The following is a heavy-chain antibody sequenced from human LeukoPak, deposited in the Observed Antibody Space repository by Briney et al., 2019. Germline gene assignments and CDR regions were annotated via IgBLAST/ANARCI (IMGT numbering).Heavy chain of an antibody. D-gene: IGHD2-2*01. V-gene: IGHV5-51*01. CDR1: GYTFTNHW. CDR2: VNPYDADT. Sequence: GESLKISCQASGYTFTNHWVAWVRPVPGKGLEWLGIVNPYDADTRYGPSFEGQVTISADKSINTAFLQWRSLKASGTAIYFCARGTGGYQYDYWGQGIRVIVSS. CDR3: ARGTGGYQYDY. J-gene: IGHJ4*02.